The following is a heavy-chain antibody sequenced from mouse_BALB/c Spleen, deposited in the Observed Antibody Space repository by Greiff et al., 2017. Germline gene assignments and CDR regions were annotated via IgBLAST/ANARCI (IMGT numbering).Heavy chain of an antibody. D-gene: IGHD1-2*01. Sequence: QVQLKESGAELVKPGASVKLSCKASGYTFTSYWMHWVKQRPGQGLEWIGEINPSNGRTNYNEKFKSKATLTVDKSSSTAYMQLSSLTSEDSAVYYCARKKSSLLRLDAMDYWGQGTSVTVSS. J-gene: IGHJ4*01. CDR1: GYTFTSYW. CDR2: INPSNGRT. V-gene: IGHV1S81*02. CDR3: ARKKSSLLRLDAMDY.